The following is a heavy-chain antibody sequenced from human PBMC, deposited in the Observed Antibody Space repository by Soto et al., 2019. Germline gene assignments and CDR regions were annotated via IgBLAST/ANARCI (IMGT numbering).Heavy chain of an antibody. D-gene: IGHD3-10*01. CDR2: ISAYNGNT. J-gene: IGHJ4*02. CDR1: GYTFTSYG. V-gene: IGHV1-18*01. Sequence: QVQLVQSGAEVKKPGASVKVSCKASGYTFTSYGISWVRQAPGQGLEWMGWISAYNGNTNYAQKLQGRVTMTTDTSTGTDYREQRSLRSDDTAAYYCARDAGSGSYPSGYWGQGTLVTVSS. CDR3: ARDAGSGSYPSGY.